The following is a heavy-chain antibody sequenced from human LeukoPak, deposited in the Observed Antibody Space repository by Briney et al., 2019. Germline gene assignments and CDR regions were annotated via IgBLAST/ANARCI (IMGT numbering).Heavy chain of an antibody. CDR1: GYTFTGYY. Sequence: ASVKVSCKASGYTFTGYYMHWVRQAPGQGLEWMGIINPSGGSTSYAQKFQGRVTMTRDMSTSTVYMELSSLRSEDTAVYYCARESRPDYDFWSGYLGLYYYYYMDVWGKGTTVTVSS. CDR2: INPSGGST. CDR3: ARESRPDYDFWSGYLGLYYYYYMDV. D-gene: IGHD3-3*01. J-gene: IGHJ6*03. V-gene: IGHV1-46*01.